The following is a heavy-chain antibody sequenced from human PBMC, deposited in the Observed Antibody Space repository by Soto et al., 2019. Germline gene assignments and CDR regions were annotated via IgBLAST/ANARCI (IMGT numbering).Heavy chain of an antibody. Sequence: GESLKISCKGSGYSFTSYWISWVRQMPGKGLEWMGRIDPSDSYTNYSPSFQGHVTISADKSISTAYLQWSSLKASDTAMYYCARRRISDYVWGSYRYTHDLDYWGQGT. D-gene: IGHD3-16*02. CDR3: ARRRISDYVWGSYRYTHDLDY. CDR2: IDPSDSYT. J-gene: IGHJ4*02. CDR1: GYSFTSYW. V-gene: IGHV5-10-1*01.